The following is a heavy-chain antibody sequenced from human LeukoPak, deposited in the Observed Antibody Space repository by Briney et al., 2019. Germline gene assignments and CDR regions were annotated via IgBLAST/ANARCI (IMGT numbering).Heavy chain of an antibody. J-gene: IGHJ4*02. CDR3: ARGSVAGKGGDFDY. CDR2: IKTDGSQI. Sequence: GGSLRLSCVASGFTFSSYWMTWVRQAPGKGLEWVANIKTDGSQIYYVDSVKGRFTISRDNAKNSLYLQMNSLRAEDTAVYYCARGSVAGKGGDFDYWGQGTLVTVSS. V-gene: IGHV3-7*01. D-gene: IGHD6-19*01. CDR1: GFTFSSYW.